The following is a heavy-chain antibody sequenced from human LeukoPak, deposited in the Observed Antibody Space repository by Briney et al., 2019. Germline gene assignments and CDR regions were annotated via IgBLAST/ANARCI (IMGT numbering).Heavy chain of an antibody. CDR1: GFTFRSHA. CDR3: AKDFRIGYSAHFDY. V-gene: IGHV3-23*01. D-gene: IGHD2-21*01. J-gene: IGHJ4*02. CDR2: IYENGGTT. Sequence: GGSLRLSCVGSGFTFRSHAMSWVRQAPEKGLEFVSGIYENGGTTYYADSVKGRFSISRDNSKNTLYLQTDSLRGEDTAVYYCAKDFRIGYSAHFDYWGQGALVTVSS.